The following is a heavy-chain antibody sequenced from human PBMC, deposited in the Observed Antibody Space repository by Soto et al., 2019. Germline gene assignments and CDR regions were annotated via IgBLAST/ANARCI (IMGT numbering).Heavy chain of an antibody. CDR1: GYNFANYW. J-gene: IGHJ5*01. CDR3: ARVHKNWFDS. CDR2: IDPSDSYT. Sequence: PGESLQISCNGSGYNFANYWIGWVRQMPGKGLEWLGKIDPSDSYTNYSPSFEGHVTISTDNSITTAYLQWSSLRASDTALYFCARVHKNWFDSWAQGTMVTVSS. V-gene: IGHV5-10-1*01.